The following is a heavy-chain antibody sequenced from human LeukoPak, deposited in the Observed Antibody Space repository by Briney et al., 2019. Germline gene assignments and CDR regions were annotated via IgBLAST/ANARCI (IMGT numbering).Heavy chain of an antibody. D-gene: IGHD3-10*01. CDR3: AKAQYGSGSYYLPFFDY. CDR1: GFTFSSYS. J-gene: IGHJ4*02. Sequence: GGSLRLSCAASGFTFSSYSMNWVRQAPGKGLEWVSSISSSSSYIYYADSVKGRFTFSRDNAKNSLYLQMNSLRAEDTAVYYCAKAQYGSGSYYLPFFDYWGQGTLVTVSS. CDR2: ISSSSSYI. V-gene: IGHV3-21*01.